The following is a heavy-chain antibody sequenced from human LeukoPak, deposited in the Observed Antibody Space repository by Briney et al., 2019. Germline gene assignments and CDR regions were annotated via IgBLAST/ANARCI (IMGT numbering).Heavy chain of an antibody. CDR1: GITFRSYG. V-gene: IGHV3-30*18. J-gene: IGHJ5*02. Sequence: PGGSLRHSCAPPGITFRSYGMHWVRQAPRKGLEWVSVISYDGSHKSYAAYVKGRFSISRDNSKNTLYLQMNSLRADDTAVYYCAKGARGDTVTSIVGLIWFDPWGQGTLVTVSS. CDR3: AKGARGDTVTSIVGLIWFDP. CDR2: ISYDGSHK. D-gene: IGHD4-17*01.